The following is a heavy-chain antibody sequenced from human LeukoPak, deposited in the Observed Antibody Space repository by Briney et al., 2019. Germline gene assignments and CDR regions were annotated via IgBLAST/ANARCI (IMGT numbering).Heavy chain of an antibody. CDR1: GFTFGSYS. D-gene: IGHD2-15*01. CDR2: IYSGGST. CDR3: ASDSYSPEYFQH. V-gene: IGHV3-66*01. Sequence: PGGSLRLSCVASGFTFGSYSMNWVRQAPGKGLEWVSVIYSGGSTFYADSVKGRFTISRDNSKNTLYLQMNSLRAEDTAVYYCASDSYSPEYFQHWGQGTLVTVSS. J-gene: IGHJ1*01.